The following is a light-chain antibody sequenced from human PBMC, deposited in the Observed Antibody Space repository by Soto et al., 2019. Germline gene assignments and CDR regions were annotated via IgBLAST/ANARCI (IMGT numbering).Light chain of an antibody. J-gene: IGKJ1*01. CDR3: QQYNNWPPGT. V-gene: IGKV3-15*01. CDR2: GAS. CDR1: QSVSNN. Sequence: EIVITQSPATLSVSPGERATLSCRASQSVSNNLAWYQQKPGQAPRLLIYGASTRATGIPARFSGSGSGTEFTLTISSLQSEDFAVYYCQQYNNWPPGTFGQGTKVDIK.